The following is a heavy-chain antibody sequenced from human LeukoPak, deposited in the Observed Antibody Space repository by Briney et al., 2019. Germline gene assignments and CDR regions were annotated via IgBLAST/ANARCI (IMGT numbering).Heavy chain of an antibody. Sequence: SETLSLTCIVSGGSISSYYWSWIRQPPGKGLEWIGYMYYSGSTNYNPSLKSRVTMSVDTSKNQFSLKLSSVTAADTAVYYCARHTYSTRFDYWGQETQVTVSS. CDR1: GGSISSYY. CDR2: MYYSGST. D-gene: IGHD6-13*01. V-gene: IGHV4-59*08. CDR3: ARHTYSTRFDY. J-gene: IGHJ4*02.